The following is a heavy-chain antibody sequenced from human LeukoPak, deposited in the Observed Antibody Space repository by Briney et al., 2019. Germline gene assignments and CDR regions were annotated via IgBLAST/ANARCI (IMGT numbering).Heavy chain of an antibody. CDR1: GGSISSYY. J-gene: IGHJ5*02. CDR3: ARADPSGRDWFDP. V-gene: IGHV4-59*01. CDR2: IYYSGST. Sequence: TTSETLSLTCTVSGGSISSYYWSWIRQPPGKGLEWIGYIYYSGSTNYNPSLKSRVTISVDTSKNQFSLKLSSVTAADTAVYYCARADPSGRDWFDPWGQGTLVTVSS. D-gene: IGHD1-26*01.